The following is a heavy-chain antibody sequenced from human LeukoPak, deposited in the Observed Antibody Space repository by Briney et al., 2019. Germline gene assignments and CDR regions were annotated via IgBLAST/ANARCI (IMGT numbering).Heavy chain of an antibody. V-gene: IGHV3-23*01. CDR1: GFTCSSYA. J-gene: IGHJ4*02. Sequence: GGSLRLSCAASGFTCSSYAMSWVRQAPGKGLECVSSIRGSGGSTYYADSVTGRFTISRDNYKNKMYLQMNSMSAEDTAVYYCAKPFDSSSGYIFDYWGQGTLVTVSS. CDR2: IRGSGGST. D-gene: IGHD6-13*01. CDR3: AKPFDSSSGYIFDY.